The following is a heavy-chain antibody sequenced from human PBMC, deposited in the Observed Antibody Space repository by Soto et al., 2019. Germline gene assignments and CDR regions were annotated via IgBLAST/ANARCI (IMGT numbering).Heavy chain of an antibody. Sequence: QVQLQQWGAGLLKPSETLSLSCAVYGASFSGYYWNWNRQPPGKGLEWIGEINQSGSTNYIPSLKSRVSMSVNSSKKQFSLRVSSVTAVDPAAYYCARRFSGTGRYFDYWGQGTRVTVSS. D-gene: IGHD1-1*01. J-gene: IGHJ4*02. CDR2: INQSGST. V-gene: IGHV4-34*02. CDR3: ARRFSGTGRYFDY. CDR1: GASFSGYY.